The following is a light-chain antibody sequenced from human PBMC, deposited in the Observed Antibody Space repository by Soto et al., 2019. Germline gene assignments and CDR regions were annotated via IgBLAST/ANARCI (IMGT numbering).Light chain of an antibody. Sequence: AIRMTQSPSSLSASTGDRVTIICRASQGISSYLAWYQQKPGKAPKLLIYAASTLQSGVPSRFSGSGSGTDFTLTISCLQSEDFATYYCQQYYSYPLTFGQGTKVEIK. CDR1: QGISSY. V-gene: IGKV1-8*01. J-gene: IGKJ1*01. CDR3: QQYYSYPLT. CDR2: AAS.